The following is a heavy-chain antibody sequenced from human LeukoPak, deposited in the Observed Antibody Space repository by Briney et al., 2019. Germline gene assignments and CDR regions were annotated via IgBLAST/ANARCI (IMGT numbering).Heavy chain of an antibody. J-gene: IGHJ4*02. CDR3: ARHISSGLPPYYFDY. D-gene: IGHD6-19*01. Sequence: SQTLSLTCTVSGGSISSGGYYWSWIRQHPGKGLEWIGYIYYSGSTYYNPSLKSRVTISVDTSKNQFSLELSSVTAADTAVYHCARHISSGLPPYYFDYWGQGTLVTVSS. CDR1: GGSISSGGYY. CDR2: IYYSGST. V-gene: IGHV4-31*03.